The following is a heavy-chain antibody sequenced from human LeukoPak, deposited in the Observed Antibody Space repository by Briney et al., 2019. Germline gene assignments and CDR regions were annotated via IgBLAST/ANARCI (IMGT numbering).Heavy chain of an antibody. D-gene: IGHD5-12*01. V-gene: IGHV3-30-3*01. CDR2: ISYDGSNK. J-gene: IGHJ3*02. CDR1: GFTFRRYA. CDR3: AREVTPSGYAPAFDI. Sequence: GRSLRLSCAASGFTFRRYAMHWVRQAPGKGLEWVAVISYDGSNKYYADSVKGRLTISRDNSKNMLSVQMNSLRAEDTAVYYCAREVTPSGYAPAFDIWGQGTMVTVSS.